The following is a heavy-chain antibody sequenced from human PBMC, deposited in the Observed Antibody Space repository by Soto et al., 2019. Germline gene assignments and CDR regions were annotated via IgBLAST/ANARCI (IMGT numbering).Heavy chain of an antibody. V-gene: IGHV3-48*02. J-gene: IGHJ4*02. CDR2: ISSSSGRI. CDR1: GFTFSSWS. CDR3: ARDLGGDYYCRSGRSFDY. Sequence: EVQLVESGGGFIQPGGSLRLSCAASGFTFSSWSMNWVRQAPGKGLEWVSYISSSSGRIHYADSVKGRFTIPRDNGENLLYVRMTSLRDEGPAVYYGARDLGGDYYCRSGRSFDYWGQGTLVSVSS. D-gene: IGHD3-22*01.